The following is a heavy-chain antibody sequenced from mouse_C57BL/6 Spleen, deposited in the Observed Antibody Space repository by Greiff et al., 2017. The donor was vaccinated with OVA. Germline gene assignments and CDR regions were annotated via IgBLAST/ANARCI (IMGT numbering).Heavy chain of an antibody. V-gene: IGHV5-9-1*02. D-gene: IGHD2-4*01. CDR2: ISSGGDYI. CDR1: GFTFSSYA. Sequence: EVHLVESGEGLVKPGGSLKLSCAASGFTFSSYAMSWVRQTPEKRLEWVAYISSGGDYIYYADTVKGRFTISRDNARNTLYLQMSSLKSEDTAMYYCTRDTLYYDYADDSPYAMDYWGKGTSVTVSS. CDR3: TRDTLYYDYADDSPYAMDY. J-gene: IGHJ4*01.